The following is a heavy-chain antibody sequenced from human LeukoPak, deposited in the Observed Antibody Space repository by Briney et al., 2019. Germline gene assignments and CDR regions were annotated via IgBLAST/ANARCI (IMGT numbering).Heavy chain of an antibody. CDR3: ARDGGTYYYGSGIFDY. D-gene: IGHD3-10*01. J-gene: IGHJ4*02. CDR2: ISYDGSNK. CDR1: GFTFSSYA. V-gene: IGHV3-30*04. Sequence: GRSLRLSCAASGFTFSSYAMHWVRQAPGKGLEWVAVISYDGSNKYYADSVKGRFTICRDNSKNTLYLQMNSLRAEDTAVYYCARDGGTYYYGSGIFDYWGQGTLVTVSS.